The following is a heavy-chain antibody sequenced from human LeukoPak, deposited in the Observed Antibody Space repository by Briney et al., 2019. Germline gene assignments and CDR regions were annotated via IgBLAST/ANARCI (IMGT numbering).Heavy chain of an antibody. D-gene: IGHD6-19*01. Sequence: ASVKVSCKASGYTFTSYDINWVRQAPGQGLEWMGGIIPIFGTANYAQKFQGRVTMTRDTSTSTVYMELSSLRSEDTAVYYCARDKGAHIAVAGGLYYFDYWGQGTLVTVSS. CDR1: GYTFTSYD. CDR3: ARDKGAHIAVAGGLYYFDY. J-gene: IGHJ4*02. CDR2: IIPIFGTA. V-gene: IGHV1-69*05.